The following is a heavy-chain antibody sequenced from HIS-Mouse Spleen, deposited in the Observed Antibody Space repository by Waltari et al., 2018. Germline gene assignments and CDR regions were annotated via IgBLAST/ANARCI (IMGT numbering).Heavy chain of an antibody. D-gene: IGHD6-19*01. CDR1: GFSLSTSGMC. J-gene: IGHJ4*02. V-gene: IGHV2-70*15. CDR2: IDWDDDK. Sequence: QVTLRESGPALVKPTQTLTLTCTFSGFSLSTSGMCVSRIRQPPGKALEWLARIDWDDDKYYSTSLKNRLTISKDTSKNQVVLTMTNMDPVDTATYYCARIAEGYSSGWYAFDYWGQGTLVTVSS. CDR3: ARIAEGYSSGWYAFDY.